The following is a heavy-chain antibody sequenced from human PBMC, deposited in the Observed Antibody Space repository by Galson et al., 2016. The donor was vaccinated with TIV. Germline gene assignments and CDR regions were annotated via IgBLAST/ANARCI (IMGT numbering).Heavy chain of an antibody. CDR1: GFIFSSYG. J-gene: IGHJ6*02. V-gene: IGHV3-33*01. CDR2: TWYDGSNK. D-gene: IGHD2-2*01. Sequence: SLRLSCAASGFIFSSYGMHWVRQAPGKGLEWVAVTWYDGSNKNYADSVKGRFTISRDNSKKMLFLQMNSLRAEDTAVYYCARVELVDYGLDVWGQGTTVTVSS. CDR3: ARVELVDYGLDV.